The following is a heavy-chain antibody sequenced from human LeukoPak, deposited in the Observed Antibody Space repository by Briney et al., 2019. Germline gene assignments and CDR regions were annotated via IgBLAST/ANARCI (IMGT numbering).Heavy chain of an antibody. V-gene: IGHV3-7*01. J-gene: IGHJ4*02. CDR2: IKQDGSEK. Sequence: GGSLRLSCAASGFTFSSYWMSWVRQAPGKGLEWVANIKQDGSEKYYVDSVKGRFTISRDNAKNSLYLQMNSLRAEDKAVYYCARFGDSSGYFLDYWGQGTLVTVSS. CDR3: ARFGDSSGYFLDY. D-gene: IGHD3-22*01. CDR1: GFTFSSYW.